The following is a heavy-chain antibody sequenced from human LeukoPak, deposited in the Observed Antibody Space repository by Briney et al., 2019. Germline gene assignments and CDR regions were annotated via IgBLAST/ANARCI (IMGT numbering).Heavy chain of an antibody. V-gene: IGHV3-23*01. CDR1: GFTFSSYA. Sequence: PGGSLRLSCAASGFTFSSYAMSWVRQAPGKGLEWVSAISGSGGSTYYADSVKGRFTISSDNSKNTLYLQMNSLRAEDTAVYYCAKDGEYYDFWSGYYKSNYFDYWGQGTLVTVSS. CDR2: ISGSGGST. D-gene: IGHD3-3*01. J-gene: IGHJ4*02. CDR3: AKDGEYYDFWSGYYKSNYFDY.